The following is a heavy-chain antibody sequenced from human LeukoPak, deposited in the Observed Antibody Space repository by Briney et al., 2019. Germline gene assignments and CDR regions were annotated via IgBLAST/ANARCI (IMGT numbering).Heavy chain of an antibody. D-gene: IGHD3-9*01. CDR1: GYTFTSYG. CDR3: ARGGPLLRVILTGYYKSPIDDAFDI. J-gene: IGHJ3*02. Sequence: ASVKVSCKASGYTFTSYGISWVRQAPGQGLEWMGWISAYNGNTNYAQKLQGRVTMTTDTSTSTAYMELRSLRSDDTAVYYCARGGPLLRVILTGYYKSPIDDAFDIWGQGTMVTVSS. V-gene: IGHV1-18*01. CDR2: ISAYNGNT.